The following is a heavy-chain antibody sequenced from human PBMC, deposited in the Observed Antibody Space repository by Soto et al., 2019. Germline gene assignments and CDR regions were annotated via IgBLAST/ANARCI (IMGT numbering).Heavy chain of an antibody. CDR2: ISGSGGST. V-gene: IGHV3-23*01. Sequence: GGSLRLSCAASGFTFSSYAMSWVRQAPGKGLEWVSAISGSGGSTYYADSVKGRFTISRDNSKNTLYLQMNSLRAEDTAVYYCAKDPGIAAAGGYYYYYMDVWGKGTTVTVSS. D-gene: IGHD6-13*01. CDR1: GFTFSSYA. CDR3: AKDPGIAAAGGYYYYYMDV. J-gene: IGHJ6*03.